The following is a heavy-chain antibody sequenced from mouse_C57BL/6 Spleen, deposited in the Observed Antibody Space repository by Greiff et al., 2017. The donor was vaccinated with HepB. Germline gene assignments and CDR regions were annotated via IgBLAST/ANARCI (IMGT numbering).Heavy chain of an antibody. Sequence: VQLQQPGAELVKPGASVKLSCKASGYTFTSYWMHWVKQRPGQGLEWIGMIHPNSGSTNYNEKFKSKATLTVDKSSSTAYMQLSSLTSEDSAVYYCARGGFYYGSRGYAMDYWGQGTSVTVSS. V-gene: IGHV1-64*01. CDR2: IHPNSGST. D-gene: IGHD1-1*01. CDR3: ARGGFYYGSRGYAMDY. CDR1: GYTFTSYW. J-gene: IGHJ4*01.